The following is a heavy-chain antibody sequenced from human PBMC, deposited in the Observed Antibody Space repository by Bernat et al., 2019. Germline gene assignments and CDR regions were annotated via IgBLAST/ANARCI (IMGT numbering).Heavy chain of an antibody. D-gene: IGHD1-7*01. CDR3: ARDSLELPLDEPDDAFDI. J-gene: IGHJ3*02. Sequence: QVQLVESGGGVVQPGRSLRLSCAASGFTFSSYGMHWVRQAPGKGLEWVAVIWYDGSNKYYADSLKGRFTISRDNSKNTLYLQMNSLRAEDTAVYYCARDSLELPLDEPDDAFDIWGQGTMVTVSS. CDR1: GFTFSSYG. CDR2: IWYDGSNK. V-gene: IGHV3-33*01.